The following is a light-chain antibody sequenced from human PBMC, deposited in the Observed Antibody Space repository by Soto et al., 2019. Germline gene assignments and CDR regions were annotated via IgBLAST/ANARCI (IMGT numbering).Light chain of an antibody. CDR3: SSYAGSSNV. Sequence: SGSPVQSVAISCTGTSSDVGGYNYVSWYQQHPGKAPKLMIYEVNKRPSGVPDRFSGSKSGNTASLTVSGLQAEDEADYYCSSYAGSSNVFGTGTKVTVL. J-gene: IGLJ1*01. CDR1: SSDVGGYNY. V-gene: IGLV2-8*01. CDR2: EVN.